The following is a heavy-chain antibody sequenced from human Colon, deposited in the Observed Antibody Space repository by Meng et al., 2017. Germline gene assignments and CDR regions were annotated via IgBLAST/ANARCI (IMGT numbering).Heavy chain of an antibody. CDR1: GASVSSGNHS. D-gene: IGHD1-26*01. CDR3: AGGPWEFDY. J-gene: IGHJ4*02. Sequence: QVELQESGPGLLRTSETLSLACTVSGASVSSGNHSWSWIRQPPGKGLEYIAYVDYSGSTHYNPSLKSRVTMSVDTSKKQRLLKLSSVTAADTAVYYCAGGPWEFDYWGQGTLVTVSS. CDR2: VDYSGST. V-gene: IGHV4-61*01.